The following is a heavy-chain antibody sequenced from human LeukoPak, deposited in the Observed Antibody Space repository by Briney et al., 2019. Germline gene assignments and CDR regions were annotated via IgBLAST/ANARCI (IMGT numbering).Heavy chain of an antibody. CDR1: GFTFSSYA. CDR3: AKDGLGAFDY. D-gene: IGHD3-16*01. V-gene: IGHV3-23*01. Sequence: GGSLRLSCAASGFTFSSYAMSWVGQPPGEGVEWVSAISGSGGSTYYADSVKGRFTISRDNSKNTLYLQMNSLRAEDTAVYYCAKDGLGAFDYWGQGTLVTVSS. CDR2: ISGSGGST. J-gene: IGHJ4*02.